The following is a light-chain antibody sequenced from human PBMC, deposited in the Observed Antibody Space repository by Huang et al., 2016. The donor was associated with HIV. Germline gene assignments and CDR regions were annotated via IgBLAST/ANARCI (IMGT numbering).Light chain of an antibody. V-gene: IGKV1-39*01. J-gene: IGKJ5*01. CDR3: QQIYSTSIT. CDR2: AAS. CDR1: QSISSY. Sequence: DIQMTQSPSSLSASVGDRVTITCRASQSISSYLNWYQQRPGKAPSLLIDAASSLQSGVPSRFSGSGSGTDFTLTISSLQPEDFATYYCQQIYSTSITFGQGTRLEIK.